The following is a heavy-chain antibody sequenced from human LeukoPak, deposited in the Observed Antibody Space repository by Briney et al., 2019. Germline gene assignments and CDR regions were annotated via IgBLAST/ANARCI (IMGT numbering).Heavy chain of an antibody. CDR1: GYTFTGYY. V-gene: IGHV1-2*02. CDR3: AHGGYGYNRFDP. CDR2: INPNSGGT. D-gene: IGHD5-12*01. Sequence: ASVKVSCKASGYTFTGYYMHWVRQAPGQGLEWMGWINPNSGGTNYAQKFQGRVAMTRATSISTAYMALSRLSSDDTAVYYCAHGGYGYNRFDPWGQGTLVTVSS. J-gene: IGHJ5*02.